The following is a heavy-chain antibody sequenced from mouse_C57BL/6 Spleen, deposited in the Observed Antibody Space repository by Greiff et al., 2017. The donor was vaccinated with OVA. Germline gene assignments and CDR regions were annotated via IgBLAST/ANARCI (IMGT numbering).Heavy chain of an antibody. J-gene: IGHJ1*03. CDR3: ARNGQTGYFDV. Sequence: EVKVVESGGGLVKPGGSLKLSCAASGFTFSSYAMSWVRQTPEKRLEWVATISDGGSYTYYPDNVKGRFTISRDNAKNNLYLQMSHLKSEDTAMYYCARNGQTGYFDVWGTGTTVTVSS. CDR1: GFTFSSYA. CDR2: ISDGGSYT. D-gene: IGHD1-1*01. V-gene: IGHV5-4*03.